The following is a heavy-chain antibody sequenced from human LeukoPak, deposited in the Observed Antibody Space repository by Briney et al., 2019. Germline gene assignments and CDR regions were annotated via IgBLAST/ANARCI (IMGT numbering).Heavy chain of an antibody. CDR3: ARDGDDYIWGSYRNSNWFDP. Sequence: GWSLRLSCVASGFTFSNYGMHWVRKAPGKGLEWVAVIWYDGSKKDYEDSVKGRFTISRDNSKNTLYLQMNSLRGDDTAVYYCARDGDDYIWGSYRNSNWFDPWGRGTLVTVSS. D-gene: IGHD3-16*02. CDR2: IWYDGSKK. V-gene: IGHV3-33*08. CDR1: GFTFSNYG. J-gene: IGHJ5*02.